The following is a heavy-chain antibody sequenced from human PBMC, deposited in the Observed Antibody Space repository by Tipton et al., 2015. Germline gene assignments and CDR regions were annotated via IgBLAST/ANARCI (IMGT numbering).Heavy chain of an antibody. Sequence: TLSLTCTVSGDSISSGSYYWGWIRQPPGKGLEWIGSISHSGNTYYNPSLKSRFTMSVDTSKKQFSLKLNSVTAADTAVYYCAGPRGMPAIFGLPWDYYFDYWGQGALVTVSS. CDR2: ISHSGNT. D-gene: IGHD3-3*01. CDR1: GDSISSGSYY. V-gene: IGHV4-39*07. J-gene: IGHJ4*02. CDR3: AGPRGMPAIFGLPWDYYFDY.